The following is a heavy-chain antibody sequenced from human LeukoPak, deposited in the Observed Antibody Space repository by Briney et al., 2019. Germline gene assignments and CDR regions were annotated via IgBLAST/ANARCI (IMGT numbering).Heavy chain of an antibody. CDR2: ISSSGSTI. V-gene: IGHV3-48*03. D-gene: IGHD3-3*01. Sequence: GGSLRLSCAASGFTFSSYEMNWVRQAPGKGLEWVSYISSSGSTIYYADSVKGRFTISRDNAKNSLYLQMNSLRAEDTAVYYCARGPVNYDFWSGARPWGQGTLVTVSS. CDR1: GFTFSSYE. CDR3: ARGPVNYDFWSGARP. J-gene: IGHJ5*02.